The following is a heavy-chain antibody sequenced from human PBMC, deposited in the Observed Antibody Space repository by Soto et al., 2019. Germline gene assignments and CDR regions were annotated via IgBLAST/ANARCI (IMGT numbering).Heavy chain of an antibody. CDR3: ASLGPPYGMDV. CDR2: IYYSGST. J-gene: IGHJ6*02. Sequence: SETLSLTCTVSGGSISSSSYYWGWIRQPPGKGLEWIGSIYYSGSTYYNPSLKSRVTISVDTSKNQFSLKLSSVTAADTAVYYCASLGPPYGMDVWGQGTTVTVSS. D-gene: IGHD3-3*02. V-gene: IGHV4-39*01. CDR1: GGSISSSSYY.